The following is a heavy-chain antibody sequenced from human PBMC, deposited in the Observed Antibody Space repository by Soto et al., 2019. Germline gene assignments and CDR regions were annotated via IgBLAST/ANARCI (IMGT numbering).Heavy chain of an antibody. V-gene: IGHV5-51*01. J-gene: IGHJ4*02. CDR2: IYPGDSDT. Sequence: GESLKISCKGSGYTFTDYWIGWVRQLPGKGLEWMGIIYPGDSDTRYSPSFQGHVTITVDKSTSTAYLQWNSLKASDTAMYYCARRWELLSRHFDYWGQGPLVTV. D-gene: IGHD1-26*01. CDR3: ARRWELLSRHFDY. CDR1: GYTFTDYW.